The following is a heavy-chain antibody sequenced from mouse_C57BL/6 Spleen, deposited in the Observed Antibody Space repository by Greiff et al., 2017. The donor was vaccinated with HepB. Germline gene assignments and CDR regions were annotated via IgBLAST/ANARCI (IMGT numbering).Heavy chain of an antibody. CDR2: IYPGDGDT. J-gene: IGHJ2*01. V-gene: IGHV1-80*01. Sequence: VKLQESGAELVKPGASVKISCKASGYAFSSYWMNWVKQRPGKGLEWIGQIYPGDGDTNYNGKFKGKATLTADKSSSTAYMQLSSLTSEDSAVYFCARYSNYPYYFDYWGQGTTLTVSS. CDR1: GYAFSSYW. CDR3: ARYSNYPYYFDY. D-gene: IGHD2-5*01.